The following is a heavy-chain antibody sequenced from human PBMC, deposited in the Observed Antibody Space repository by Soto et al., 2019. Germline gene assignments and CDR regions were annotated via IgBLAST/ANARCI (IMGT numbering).Heavy chain of an antibody. CDR1: GGSISSSSSY. D-gene: IGHD4-17*01. CDR3: ARQSTVTTMFDY. CDR2: IYYSGST. J-gene: IGHJ4*02. V-gene: IGHV4-39*01. Sequence: TLSLTCTVSGGSISSSSSYWDWIRQPPGEGLEWIGSIYYSGSTYYNPSLKSRVTISVDTSKNQFSLKLSSVTAADTAVYYCARQSTVTTMFDYRGQGTLVTVSS.